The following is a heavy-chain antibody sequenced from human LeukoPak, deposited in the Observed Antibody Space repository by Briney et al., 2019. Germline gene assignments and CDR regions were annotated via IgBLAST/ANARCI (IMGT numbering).Heavy chain of an antibody. CDR2: INHSGST. V-gene: IGHV4-34*01. CDR1: GGSFSGYY. D-gene: IGHD6-19*01. CDR3: ARSGAVAGTVYYYYGMDV. J-gene: IGHJ6*02. Sequence: SETLSLTCAVYGGSFSGYYWSWIRQPPGKGLEWIGEINHSGSTNYNPSLKSRVTISVDTSKNQFSLKLSSVTAADTAVYYCARSGAVAGTVYYYYGMDVWGQGTTVTVSS.